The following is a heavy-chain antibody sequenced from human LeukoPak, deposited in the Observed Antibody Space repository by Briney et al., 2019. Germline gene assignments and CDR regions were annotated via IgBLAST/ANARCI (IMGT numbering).Heavy chain of an antibody. J-gene: IGHJ3*02. CDR1: GFTFGDYA. V-gene: IGHV3-49*04. D-gene: IGHD3-10*01. CDR3: SRNYVSGSYAFDI. CDR2: IRSKAYGGTT. Sequence: GGSLRLSCTGSGFTFGDYAMSWVRQAPGKGLEGVGFIRSKAYGGTTEYAASVKGRFTISRDDSKSIAYLQMNSLEIEDTAVYYCSRNYVSGSYAFDIWGQGTMVTVSS.